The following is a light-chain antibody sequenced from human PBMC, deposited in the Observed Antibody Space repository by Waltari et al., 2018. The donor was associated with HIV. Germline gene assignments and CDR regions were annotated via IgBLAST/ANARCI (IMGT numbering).Light chain of an antibody. Sequence: QSALTQPPSVSGTPGQRVTISCSGSSSNIGSNSVSWYQQLPGTAPKLLISRNNQRPSGVPDRFSGSKSGTSASLAISGLRAEDEADYFCAASDDSLSGWLFGGGTKLTVL. CDR3: AASDDSLSGWL. V-gene: IGLV1-47*01. CDR1: SSNIGSNS. CDR2: RNN. J-gene: IGLJ3*02.